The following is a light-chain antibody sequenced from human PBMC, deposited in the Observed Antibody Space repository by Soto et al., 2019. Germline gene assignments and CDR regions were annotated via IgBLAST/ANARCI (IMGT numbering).Light chain of an antibody. CDR3: LEDIRSPCT. V-gene: IGKV1-5*03. CDR1: QTISSW. CDR2: KAS. J-gene: IGKJ3*01. Sequence: DIQMTQSPSTLSGSVEDRVTITCRASQTISSWLAWYQQKPGKAPKLLIYKASSLQSGVPPRFSGSGSGTAFTLAISSLHPEESATYNWLEDIRSPCTFGPGTKVDIK.